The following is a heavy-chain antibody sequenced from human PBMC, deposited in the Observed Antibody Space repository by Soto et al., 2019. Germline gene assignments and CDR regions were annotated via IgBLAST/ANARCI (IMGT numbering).Heavy chain of an antibody. Sequence: QVQLQQWGAGLLKPSETLSLTCAVYGGFVTSGSYYWSCIRQPPGKGLEWIGEMSHSGGTHFNPSLKSRVTISVDTSKNQFTLKMSSVTAADTALYYCARVERGTATTVVDAFDIWGQGTMVTVSS. V-gene: IGHV4-34*01. CDR1: GGFVTSGSYY. J-gene: IGHJ3*02. CDR2: MSHSGGT. D-gene: IGHD1-1*01. CDR3: ARVERGTATTVVDAFDI.